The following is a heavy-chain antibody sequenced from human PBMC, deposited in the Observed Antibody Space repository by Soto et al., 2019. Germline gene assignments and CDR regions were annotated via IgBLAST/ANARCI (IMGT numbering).Heavy chain of an antibody. Sequence: VQLVQSGAEVKKPGSSVKVSCKASGGTFSSYGISWVRQAPGQGREWMGGIIPIFGTANYAQKFQGRVTITADESTSTAYMELSRLRSEDTAVYYCARAVEQSYYYYGMDVWGQGTTVTVSS. CDR1: GGTFSSYG. V-gene: IGHV1-69*12. CDR3: ARAVEQSYYYYGMDV. CDR2: IIPIFGTA. J-gene: IGHJ6*02.